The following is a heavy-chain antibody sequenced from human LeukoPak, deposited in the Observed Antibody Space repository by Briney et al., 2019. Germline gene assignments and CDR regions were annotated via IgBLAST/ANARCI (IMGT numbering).Heavy chain of an antibody. V-gene: IGHV3-21*01. J-gene: IGHJ4*02. Sequence: GGSLRLSCAASGFTFSTYWMHWVRQAPGKGLVWVSSITSSSSYMYYADSVKGRFTISRDNAGNSLYLQMNSLRAEDTAVYYCARGGSSSPVISVHWGQGTLVTVSS. CDR3: ARGGSSSPVISVH. CDR1: GFTFSTYW. D-gene: IGHD6-6*01. CDR2: ITSSSSYM.